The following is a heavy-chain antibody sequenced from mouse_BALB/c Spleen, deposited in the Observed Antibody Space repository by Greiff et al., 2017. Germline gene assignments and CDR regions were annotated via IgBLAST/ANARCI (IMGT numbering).Heavy chain of an antibody. J-gene: IGHJ4*01. CDR1: GFNIKDTY. CDR3: AGDGYSGAMDY. V-gene: IGHV14-3*02. D-gene: IGHD2-3*01. Sequence: EVKLVESGAELVKPGASVKLSCTASGFNIKDTYMHWVKQRPEQGLEWIGRIDPANGNTKYDPKFQGKATITADTSSNTAYLQLSSLTSEDTAVYYCAGDGYSGAMDYWGQGTSVTVSS. CDR2: IDPANGNT.